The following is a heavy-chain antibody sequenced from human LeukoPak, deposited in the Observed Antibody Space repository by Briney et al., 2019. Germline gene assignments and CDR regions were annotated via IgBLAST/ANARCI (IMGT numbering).Heavy chain of an antibody. CDR3: ARKRWLQHNWFDP. CDR1: SGSISSGVYY. CDR2: IYYSGST. V-gene: IGHV4-31*03. D-gene: IGHD5-24*01. Sequence: SETLSLTCPVSSGSISSGVYYWSWIRQHPGKGLEWIGYIYYSGSTYYNPSLKSRVTISVDTSKNQFSLKLSSVTAADTAVYYCARKRWLQHNWFDPWGQGTLVTVSS. J-gene: IGHJ5*02.